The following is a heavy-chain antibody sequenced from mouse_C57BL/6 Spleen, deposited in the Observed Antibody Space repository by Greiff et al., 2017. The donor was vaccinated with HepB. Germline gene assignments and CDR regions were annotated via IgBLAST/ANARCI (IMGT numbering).Heavy chain of an antibody. CDR3: ARSGDDYGSIFDY. Sequence: VQLQQSGPELVKPGASVKISCKASGYTFTDYYMNWVKQSHGKSLEWIGDINPNNGGTSYNQKFKGKATLTVDKSSSTAYMELRSLTSEDSAVYYCARSGDDYGSIFDYWGQGTTLTVSS. J-gene: IGHJ2*01. CDR1: GYTFTDYY. CDR2: INPNNGGT. V-gene: IGHV1-26*01. D-gene: IGHD1-1*01.